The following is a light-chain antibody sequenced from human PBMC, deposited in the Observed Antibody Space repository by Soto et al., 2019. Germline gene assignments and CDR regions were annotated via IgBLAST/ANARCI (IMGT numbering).Light chain of an antibody. Sequence: QSALTQPASVSGSPGQSITISCTGTSSDIGGYNYVSWYRQHPGKAPKLIIYDVSNRPSGVSNRFSGSKSGNTASLTISGLQPADEADYYCSSYTTSGTYVLFGGGTKLTVL. CDR2: DVS. V-gene: IGLV2-14*01. CDR3: SSYTTSGTYVL. J-gene: IGLJ3*02. CDR1: SSDIGGYNY.